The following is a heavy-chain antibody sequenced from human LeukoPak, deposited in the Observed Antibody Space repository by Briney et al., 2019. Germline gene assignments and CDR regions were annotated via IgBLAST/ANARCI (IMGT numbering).Heavy chain of an antibody. Sequence: GASVKVSCKASGYTFTSYYMHWVRQAPGQGLEWMGGIIPIFGTANYAQKFQGRVTITTDESTSTAYMELSSLRSEDTAVYYCASRQNYYDSSGYYYVHWFDPWGQGTLVTVSS. CDR3: ASRQNYYDSSGYYYVHWFDP. V-gene: IGHV1-69*05. J-gene: IGHJ5*02. CDR2: IIPIFGTA. D-gene: IGHD3-22*01. CDR1: GYTFTSYY.